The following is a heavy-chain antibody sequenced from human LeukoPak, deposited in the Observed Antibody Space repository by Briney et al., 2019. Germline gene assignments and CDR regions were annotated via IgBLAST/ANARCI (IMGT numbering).Heavy chain of an antibody. D-gene: IGHD6-19*01. CDR2: IRSDGSNK. Sequence: GGSLRLSCAASGFTVSDNYMSWVRQAPGKGLEWMAFIRSDGSNKYYADSVKGRFTISRDNSKNTLYLQMNSLRAEDTAVYYCARILDSAWGELGYWGQGTLVTVSS. CDR3: ARILDSAWGELGY. CDR1: GFTVSDNY. V-gene: IGHV3-30*02. J-gene: IGHJ4*02.